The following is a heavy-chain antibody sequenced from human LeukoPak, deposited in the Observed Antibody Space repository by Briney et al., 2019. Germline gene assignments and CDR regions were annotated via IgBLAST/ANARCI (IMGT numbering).Heavy chain of an antibody. CDR1: ADSFSSHY. CDR2: VSYIGST. V-gene: IGHV4-59*11. Sequence: SETLSLTCAVSADSFSSHYWTWIRQAPGKGLEWIGYVSYIGSTNYNPSLKSRVTISIDTSKNQFSLKLSSVTAADTAVYYCARDLVTVTKGFDIWGQGTMVSVSS. J-gene: IGHJ3*02. D-gene: IGHD4-17*01. CDR3: ARDLVTVTKGFDI.